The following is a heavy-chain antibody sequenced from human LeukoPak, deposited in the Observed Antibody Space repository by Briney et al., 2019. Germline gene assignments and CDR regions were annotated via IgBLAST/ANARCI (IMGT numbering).Heavy chain of an antibody. D-gene: IGHD3-3*01. J-gene: IGHJ3*02. Sequence: SETLSLTCAVCGGSFSGYYWSWIRQPPGKGLEWIGEINHSGSTNYNPSLKSRVTISVDTSKNQFSLKLSSVTAADTAVYYCARGRRVSYYDFWSGYYGAFDIWGQGTMVTVSS. CDR2: INHSGST. CDR1: GGSFSGYY. V-gene: IGHV4-34*01. CDR3: ARGRRVSYYDFWSGYYGAFDI.